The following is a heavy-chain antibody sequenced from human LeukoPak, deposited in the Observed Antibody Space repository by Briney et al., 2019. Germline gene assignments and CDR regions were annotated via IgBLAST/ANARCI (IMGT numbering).Heavy chain of an antibody. V-gene: IGHV3-64D*06. Sequence: GGSLRLSCSASGFTFTVYALHWVRQAPGKGLEFVSAISSNGGNTYYADSMKGRFTISRDNSKNTLYLQMSSLKPEDTAVYYCVKHARGFSFGTYYFDYWGQGTLVTVSS. J-gene: IGHJ4*02. CDR2: ISSNGGNT. CDR1: GFTFTVYA. D-gene: IGHD5-18*01. CDR3: VKHARGFSFGTYYFDY.